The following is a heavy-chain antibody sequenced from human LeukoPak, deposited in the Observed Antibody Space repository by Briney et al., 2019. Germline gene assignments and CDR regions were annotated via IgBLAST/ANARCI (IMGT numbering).Heavy chain of an antibody. Sequence: PSQTLSLTCTVSGGSISSGNYYWSWIRQPPGKGLEWIGEINHSGSTNYNPSLKSRVTISVDTSKNQFSLKLSSVTAADTAVYYCARSCRCGYSGYDLLLRRVFDYWGQGTLVTVSS. V-gene: IGHV4-39*07. D-gene: IGHD5-12*01. J-gene: IGHJ4*02. CDR2: INHSGST. CDR3: ARSCRCGYSGYDLLLRRVFDY. CDR1: GGSISSGNYY.